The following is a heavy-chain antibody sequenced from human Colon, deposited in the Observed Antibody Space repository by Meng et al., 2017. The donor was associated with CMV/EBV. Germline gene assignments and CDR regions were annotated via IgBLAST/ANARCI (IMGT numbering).Heavy chain of an antibody. J-gene: IGHJ4*02. D-gene: IGHD6-6*01. CDR1: GFPFTDYA. CDR3: DASDF. V-gene: IGHV3-23*01. CDR2: ISSRAEST. Sequence: PGGSLRLSCAASGFPFTDYAMSWARRAPGRGLEWVSTISSRAESTHYADSVKGRFTISRDNSKNTLYLQMSSLRAEDTAVYYCDASDFWGQGTLVPSPQ.